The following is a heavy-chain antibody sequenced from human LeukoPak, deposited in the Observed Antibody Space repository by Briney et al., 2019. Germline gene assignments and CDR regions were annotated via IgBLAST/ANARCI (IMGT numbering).Heavy chain of an antibody. V-gene: IGHV4-30-2*01. Sequence: SDTLSLTCAVSGRSISSGGYSWSWIPQPPGKGLEWIGYYYHSGRTYYNPSLKSRVTISVDRSKSQFPLKLSSVTAADTGVYHCARDLTVVRGAPRTGFDPWGQGTLVTVSS. J-gene: IGHJ5*02. CDR3: ARDLTVVRGAPRTGFDP. D-gene: IGHD3-10*01. CDR2: YYHSGRT. CDR1: GRSISSGGYS.